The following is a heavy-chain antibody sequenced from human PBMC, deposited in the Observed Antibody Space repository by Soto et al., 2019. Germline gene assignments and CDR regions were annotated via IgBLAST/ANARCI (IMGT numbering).Heavy chain of an antibody. CDR2: ISYDGSNK. D-gene: IGHD6-13*01. CDR1: GFTFSSYG. J-gene: IGHJ6*02. CDR3: AKDLLGYSSSWYTYYYYGMDV. V-gene: IGHV3-30*18. Sequence: PGGSLRLSCAASGFTFSSYGMHWVRQAPGKGLEWVAVISYDGSNKYYADSVKGRFTISRDNSKNTLYLQMNSLRAEDTAVYYCAKDLLGYSSSWYTYYYYGMDVWGQGTTVTVSS.